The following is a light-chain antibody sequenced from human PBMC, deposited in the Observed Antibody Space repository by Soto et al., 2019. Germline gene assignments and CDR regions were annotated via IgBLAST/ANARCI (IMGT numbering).Light chain of an antibody. Sequence: ETVMNHSPAPLSVSLGERATLSCRASQSVNTNLAWYQQKPGQAPRLLIYGASIRATGVPARFSGSGSGTDFTLTISSLQPEDFAVYFCQQYKNWPPVTFGGGTKVDIK. CDR3: QQYKNWPPVT. CDR1: QSVNTN. CDR2: GAS. J-gene: IGKJ4*01. V-gene: IGKV3-15*01.